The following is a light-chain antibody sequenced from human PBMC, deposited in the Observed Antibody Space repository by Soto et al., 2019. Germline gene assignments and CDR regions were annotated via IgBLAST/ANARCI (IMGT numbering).Light chain of an antibody. CDR2: GAS. CDR3: QHYNNWPPWT. V-gene: IGKV3-15*01. CDR1: QSVSSN. Sequence: EIVMTQSPATLSVSPGERATLSCRASQSVSSNLVWYQQKPGQAPRLLIYGASTRATGVPVRFSGSGSGTEFTLTISSLQSEDFAAYYCQHYNNWPPWTFGQGTKVEIK. J-gene: IGKJ1*01.